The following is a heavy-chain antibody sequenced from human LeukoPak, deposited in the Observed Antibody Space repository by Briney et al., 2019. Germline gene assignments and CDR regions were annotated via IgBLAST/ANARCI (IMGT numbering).Heavy chain of an antibody. V-gene: IGHV4-4*09. Sequence: ETSETLSLTCAVYGGSFSGYYWSWIRQPPGKGLEWIGYIYTSGSTNYNPSLKSRVTISVDTSKNQFSLNLSSVTAADTAVYYCAREGGSSRNFDYWGQGTLVTVSS. J-gene: IGHJ4*02. CDR3: AREGGSSRNFDY. D-gene: IGHD6-13*01. CDR1: GGSFSGYY. CDR2: IYTSGST.